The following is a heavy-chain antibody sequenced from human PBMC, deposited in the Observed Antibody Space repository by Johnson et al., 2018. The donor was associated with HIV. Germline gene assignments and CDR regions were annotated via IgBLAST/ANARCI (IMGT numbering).Heavy chain of an antibody. D-gene: IGHD1-26*01. V-gene: IGHV3-30*03. CDR1: SNC. CDR2: ISFDGSNK. Sequence: SNCMTWVRQAPGKGLEWVAVISFDGSNKYYADSVKGRFTISRDNSKNTLYLQMNSLRAEDTAVYYCARDREVGARSGAFDIWGQGTMVTVSS. J-gene: IGHJ3*02. CDR3: ARDREVGARSGAFDI.